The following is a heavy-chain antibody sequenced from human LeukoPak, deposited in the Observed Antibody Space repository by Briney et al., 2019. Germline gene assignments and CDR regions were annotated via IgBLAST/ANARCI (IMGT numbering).Heavy chain of an antibody. Sequence: GGSLRLSCAASGFTFSSYAMPWVRKAPGKGLEWVAVISYDGSNKYYADSVKGRFTISRDNSKNTLYLQMNSLRAEDTAVYYCARERTGTPDYWGQGTLVTVSS. J-gene: IGHJ4*02. CDR3: ARERTGTPDY. V-gene: IGHV3-30*01. CDR1: GFTFSSYA. D-gene: IGHD1-1*01. CDR2: ISYDGSNK.